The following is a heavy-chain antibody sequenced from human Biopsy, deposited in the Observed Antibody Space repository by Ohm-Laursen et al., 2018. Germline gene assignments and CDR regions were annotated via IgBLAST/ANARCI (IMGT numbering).Heavy chain of an antibody. CDR2: IYYSGGT. J-gene: IGHJ3*02. V-gene: IGHV4-59*01. D-gene: IGHD1-26*01. CDR3: ARVEAGTYDALDI. Sequence: GTLSLTCSVSGGSMTGYEWSWIRLAPGKGLEWIGYIYYSGGTKYNPSLASRVAFSVDMSKSQFSLKLYSVTAADTAVYYCARVEAGTYDALDIWGQGALVAVSA. CDR1: GGSMTGYE.